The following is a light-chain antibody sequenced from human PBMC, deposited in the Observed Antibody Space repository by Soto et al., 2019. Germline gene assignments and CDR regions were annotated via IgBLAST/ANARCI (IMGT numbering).Light chain of an antibody. CDR3: QRYDSLRT. V-gene: IGKV3-20*01. Sequence: EIVFTQSPGTLSLSPGERATLSCRASQSVRSNFLAWYQQKPGQAPRLLIYGASNRATGIPDRFSGSGSGTDFTLTITRLEAEDFAMYYCQRYDSLRTFGQGTRWIS. CDR2: GAS. J-gene: IGKJ1*01. CDR1: QSVRSNF.